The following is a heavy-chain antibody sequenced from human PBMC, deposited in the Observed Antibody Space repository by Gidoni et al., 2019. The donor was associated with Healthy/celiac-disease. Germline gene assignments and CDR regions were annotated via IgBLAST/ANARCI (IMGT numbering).Heavy chain of an antibody. J-gene: IGHJ4*02. CDR2: ISSSSSYT. CDR1: GFTFSAYY. D-gene: IGHD3-10*01. Sequence: QVQLVESGGGLVKPGGSLRLSCAASGFTFSAYYLSWIRQAPGKGLEWVSYISSSSSYTNYADSVKGRFTISRDNAKNSLYLQMNSLRAEDTAVYYCARGGLGLWFGELLSHFDYWGQGTLVTVSS. V-gene: IGHV3-11*06. CDR3: ARGGLGLWFGELLSHFDY.